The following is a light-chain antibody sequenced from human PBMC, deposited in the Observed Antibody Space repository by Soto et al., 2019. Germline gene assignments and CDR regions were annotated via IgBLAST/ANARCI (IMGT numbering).Light chain of an antibody. CDR1: QSVSNIH. CDR2: GAS. J-gene: IGKJ2*01. CDR3: QHYGDSQYT. V-gene: IGKV3-20*01. Sequence: EIVLTQSPGTLSLSPGERASLSCRASQSVSNIHLAWYQQKPGQAPRLLIYGASSRASGIPDRFSGGGSGTDFTPTISSLEPADFAVYYCQHYGDSQYTFGQGTELEIK.